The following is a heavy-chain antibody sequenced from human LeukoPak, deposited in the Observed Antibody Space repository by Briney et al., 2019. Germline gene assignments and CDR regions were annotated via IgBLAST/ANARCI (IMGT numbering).Heavy chain of an antibody. D-gene: IGHD3-22*01. CDR2: INPNSGGT. Sequence: GASVKVSCKASGYTFTGYYMHWVRQAPGQGLEWMGRINPNSGGTNYAQKFQGRVTMTRDTSISTAYMELSRLRSDDTAVYYCARGYYYDSSGQITWGQGTLVTVSS. V-gene: IGHV1-2*06. CDR3: ARGYYYDSSGQIT. J-gene: IGHJ4*02. CDR1: GYTFTGYY.